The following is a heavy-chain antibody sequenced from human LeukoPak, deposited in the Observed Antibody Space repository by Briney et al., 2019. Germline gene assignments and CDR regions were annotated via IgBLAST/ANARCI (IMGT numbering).Heavy chain of an antibody. Sequence: SETLSLTCTVSGGSISSYYWSWIRQPPGMGLEWIGYIYYSGSTNYNPSLKSRVTISVDTSKNQFSLKLSSVTAADTAVYYCARGGGYDDYFDYWGQGTLVTVSS. V-gene: IGHV4-59*08. CDR2: IYYSGST. CDR1: GGSISSYY. D-gene: IGHD5-12*01. J-gene: IGHJ4*02. CDR3: ARGGGYDDYFDY.